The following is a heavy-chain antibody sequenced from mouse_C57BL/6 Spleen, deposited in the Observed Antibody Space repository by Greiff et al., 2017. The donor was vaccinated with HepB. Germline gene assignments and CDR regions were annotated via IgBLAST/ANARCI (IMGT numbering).Heavy chain of an antibody. CDR3: ALLDSSGYGWFAY. D-gene: IGHD3-2*02. CDR2: INPSSGYT. CDR1: GYTFTSYW. Sequence: VQLQQSGAELAKPGASVKLSCKASGYTFTSYWMHWVKQRPGQGLEWIGYINPSSGYTKYNQKFKDKATLTADKSSSTAYMQLSSLTYEDSAVYYCALLDSSGYGWFAYWGQGTLVTVSA. V-gene: IGHV1-7*01. J-gene: IGHJ3*01.